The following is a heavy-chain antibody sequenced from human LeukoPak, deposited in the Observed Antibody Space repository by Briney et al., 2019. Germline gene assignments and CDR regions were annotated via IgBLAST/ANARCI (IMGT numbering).Heavy chain of an antibody. V-gene: IGHV1-18*04. J-gene: IGHJ5*02. CDR3: AAHYYDILTGYFKWFDP. CDR1: GYTFTSYG. Sequence: ASVKVSCKASGYTFTSYGISWVRQAPGQGLEWMGWISAYNGNTNYAQKLQGRVTMTTDTSTSTAYMELRSLRSDDTAVYYCAAHYYDILTGYFKWFDPWGQGTLVTVSS. CDR2: ISAYNGNT. D-gene: IGHD3-9*01.